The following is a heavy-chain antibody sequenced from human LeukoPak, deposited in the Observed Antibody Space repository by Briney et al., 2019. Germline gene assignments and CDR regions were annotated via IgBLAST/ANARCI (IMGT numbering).Heavy chain of an antibody. D-gene: IGHD1-1*01. CDR3: ARGRGWVSYNWNDGSHYMDV. Sequence: PSETLSLTCAVYGGSFSGYYWTWIRQPPGKGLEWIGEINHSGSTNYNPSLKSRVTISVDTSKNQFSLKLSSVTAADTAVYYCARGRGWVSYNWNDGSHYMDVWGKGTTVTVSS. V-gene: IGHV4-34*01. J-gene: IGHJ6*03. CDR2: INHSGST. CDR1: GGSFSGYY.